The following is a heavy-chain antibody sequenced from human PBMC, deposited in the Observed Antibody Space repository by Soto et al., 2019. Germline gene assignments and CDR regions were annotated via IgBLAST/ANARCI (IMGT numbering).Heavy chain of an antibody. Sequence: QVQLVQSGAEVKKPGSSVKVSCKASGGTFSSYAISWVRQAPGQGLEWMGGIIPIFGTANYAQKFQGRVTIXXDXSXNTAYMELSSLRSEDTAVYYCAALLWFGEEQVRMDVWGQGTTVTVSS. CDR2: IIPIFGTA. V-gene: IGHV1-69*12. J-gene: IGHJ6*02. CDR1: GGTFSSYA. CDR3: AALLWFGEEQVRMDV. D-gene: IGHD3-10*01.